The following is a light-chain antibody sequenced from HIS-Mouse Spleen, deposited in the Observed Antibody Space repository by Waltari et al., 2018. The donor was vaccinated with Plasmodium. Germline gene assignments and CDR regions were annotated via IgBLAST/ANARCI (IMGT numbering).Light chain of an antibody. Sequence: SYELTQPPSVSVSPGQTASITCSGDKLGDKYACWYQQKPGQSPVLVIYQDSKRPSGSPERFSCSNSGNTATLTISGTQAMDEADYYCQSWDSSTDYVFGTGTKVTVL. J-gene: IGLJ1*01. CDR1: KLGDKY. V-gene: IGLV3-1*01. CDR2: QDS. CDR3: QSWDSSTDYV.